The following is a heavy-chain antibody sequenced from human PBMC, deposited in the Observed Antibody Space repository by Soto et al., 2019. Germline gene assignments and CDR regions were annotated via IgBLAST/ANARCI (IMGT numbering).Heavy chain of an antibody. D-gene: IGHD4-17*01. J-gene: IGHJ4*02. Sequence: QVQLQESGPGLVKPSETLSLTCTVSGGPISSYYWSWIRQPPWKGLEWIGYIFYSGTTYYNPSLKSRVTISVDTAKNQFSLKLSAVTAADTSVYYCARHPTVTEYYFDYWGQGTRVTVSS. CDR2: IFYSGTT. CDR3: ARHPTVTEYYFDY. CDR1: GGPISSYY. V-gene: IGHV4-59*08.